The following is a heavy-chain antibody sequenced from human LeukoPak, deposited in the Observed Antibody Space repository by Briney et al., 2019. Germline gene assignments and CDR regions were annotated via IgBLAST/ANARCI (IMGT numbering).Heavy chain of an antibody. D-gene: IGHD3-10*01. CDR3: ARPYYGSGSYSNEYFQH. V-gene: IGHV1-69*05. CDR2: IIPIFGTA. Sequence: SVKVSCKAPGGTFSSYAISWVRQAPGQGLEGMGRIIPIFGTANYAQKFQGRVTITTDESTSTAYMELSSLRSEDTAVYYCARPYYGSGSYSNEYFQHWGQGTLVTVSS. CDR1: GGTFSSYA. J-gene: IGHJ1*01.